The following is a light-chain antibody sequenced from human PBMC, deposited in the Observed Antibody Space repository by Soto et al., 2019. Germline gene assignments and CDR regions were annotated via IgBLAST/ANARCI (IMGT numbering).Light chain of an antibody. CDR2: DVS. CDR1: SSDVGGYNY. Sequence: QSALTQPASVSGSPGQSITISCTGTSSDVGGYNYVSWYQQHPGKAPKLMIYDVSNRPSGVSNRFSGSKSGNTASLTISGLHAEDEYYYYCSSYTSSSTLVVFGGGTKLTVL. J-gene: IGLJ2*01. V-gene: IGLV2-14*01. CDR3: SSYTSSSTLVV.